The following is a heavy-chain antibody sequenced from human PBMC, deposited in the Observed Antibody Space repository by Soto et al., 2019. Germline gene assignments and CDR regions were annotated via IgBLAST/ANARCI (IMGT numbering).Heavy chain of an antibody. J-gene: IGHJ4*02. V-gene: IGHV4-31*03. D-gene: IGHD3-16*01. CDR3: ARDNQRGGFFDY. CDR2: IYYSGST. Sequence: QVQLQESGPGLVKPSQTLSLTCTVSGGSISSGGYHWSWIRQHPGKGLEWIGYIYYSGSTYYHPSLESRGTISVDTSKNQFSLKLSSVTVADTAVYYCARDNQRGGFFDYWGQGTLVTVSS. CDR1: GGSISSGGYH.